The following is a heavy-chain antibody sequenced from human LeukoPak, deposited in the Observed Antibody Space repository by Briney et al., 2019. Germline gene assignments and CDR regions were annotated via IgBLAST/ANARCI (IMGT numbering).Heavy chain of an antibody. CDR1: GYTLTELS. V-gene: IGHV1-24*01. CDR2: FDPEDGET. CDR3: ARNTETAIPLPYYFDY. J-gene: IGHJ4*02. Sequence: ASVKVSCKVSGYTLTELSMHWVRQAPGKGLEWMGGFDPEDGETIYAQKFQGRVTMTEDTSTDTAYMELSSLRSEDTAVYYCARNTETAIPLPYYFDYWGQGTLVTVSS. D-gene: IGHD2-21*02.